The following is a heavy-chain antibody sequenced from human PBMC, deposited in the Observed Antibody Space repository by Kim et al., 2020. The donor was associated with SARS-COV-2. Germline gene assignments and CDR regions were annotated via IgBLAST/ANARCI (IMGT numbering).Heavy chain of an antibody. CDR3: AKGLGATIEFVAFDI. CDR2: ISWNRGSI. J-gene: IGHJ3*02. CDR1: GFTFGDYA. V-gene: IGHV3-9*01. D-gene: IGHD1-26*01. Sequence: GGSLRLSCAASGFTFGDYAMNWVRQAPGKGLEWVSGISWNRGSIGYADSVKGRFTISRDNAKNSLYLQMNSLRAEDTALYYCAKGLGATIEFVAFDIWGQGTMVTVSS.